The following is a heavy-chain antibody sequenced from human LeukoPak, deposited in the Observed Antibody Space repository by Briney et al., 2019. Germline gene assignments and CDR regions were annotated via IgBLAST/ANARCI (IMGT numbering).Heavy chain of an antibody. CDR1: GFTFSGHG. D-gene: IGHD3-3*01. V-gene: IGHV3-30*02. CDR2: IRYDGIDK. CDR3: VRWSGTYPLYYLDY. Sequence: PGGSRRLSCAASGFTFSGHGMHWVRQAPGKGLECVAYIRYDGIDKYYSESVKGRFTISKDNTKNTLYLYMNSLRPEDTAVYYCVRWSGTYPLYYLDYWGQGSLVTVSS. J-gene: IGHJ4*02.